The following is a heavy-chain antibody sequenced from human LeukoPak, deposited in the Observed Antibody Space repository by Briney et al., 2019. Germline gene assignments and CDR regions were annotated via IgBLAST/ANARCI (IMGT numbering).Heavy chain of an antibody. V-gene: IGHV1-18*01. CDR3: ARDWRLSGGYCSSTSCYRIGQGDY. CDR2: ISAYNGNT. J-gene: IGHJ4*02. CDR1: RYTYTRYG. Sequence: GSSVNVSYKASRYTYTRYGISWVRQAPGQGLAGMGWISAYNGNTNNPQKLQGRATMTTDTSTSTDYMELRSLRSDGTAVYYCARDWRLSGGYCSSTSCYRIGQGDYWGQGTLVTVSS. D-gene: IGHD2-2*01.